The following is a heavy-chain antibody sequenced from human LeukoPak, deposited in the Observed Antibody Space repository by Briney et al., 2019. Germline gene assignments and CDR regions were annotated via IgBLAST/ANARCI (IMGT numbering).Heavy chain of an antibody. V-gene: IGHV1-24*01. D-gene: IGHD6-6*01. CDR3: ATLNIAARSYDY. CDR1: GYTLTELY. J-gene: IGHJ4*02. Sequence: GASVKVSCKVSGYTLTELYMHWVRQAPGKGLEWMGGFDPEDGETIYAQKFQGRVTMTEDTSTDTAYIELSSLRSEDTAVYYCATLNIAARSYDYWGQGTLVTVSS. CDR2: FDPEDGET.